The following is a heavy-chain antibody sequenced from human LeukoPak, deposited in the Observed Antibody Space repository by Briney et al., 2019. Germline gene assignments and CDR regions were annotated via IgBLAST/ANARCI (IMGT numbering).Heavy chain of an antibody. CDR1: GYTFTGYY. Sequence: ASVKVSCKASGYTFTGYYMHWVRQATGQGLEWMGWMNPNSGNTGYAQKFQGRVTMTRNTSISTAYMELSSLSSEDTAVYYCARVPDYGDYRNYYYYYYMDVWGKGTTVTISS. CDR3: ARVPDYGDYRNYYYYYYMDV. V-gene: IGHV1-8*02. CDR2: MNPNSGNT. J-gene: IGHJ6*03. D-gene: IGHD4-17*01.